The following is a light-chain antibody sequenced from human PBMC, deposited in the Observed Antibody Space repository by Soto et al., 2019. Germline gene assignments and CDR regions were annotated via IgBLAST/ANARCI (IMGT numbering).Light chain of an antibody. J-gene: IGLJ1*01. Sequence: QSVLTQPRSASGSPGQSITISCTGTSSDVGGYNYVSWYRQYPGKAPKLMIYDVSKRPSGVPDRFSGSKSGNTASLTISGLQAEDEADYYCCSYAGSYTHYVFGTGTKLTVL. CDR2: DVS. CDR3: CSYAGSYTHYV. CDR1: SSDVGGYNY. V-gene: IGLV2-11*01.